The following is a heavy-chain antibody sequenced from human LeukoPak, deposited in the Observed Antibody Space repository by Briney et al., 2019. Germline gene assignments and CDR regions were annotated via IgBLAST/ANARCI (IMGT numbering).Heavy chain of an antibody. D-gene: IGHD3-22*01. CDR2: IYYSGST. CDR1: GGSISSYY. Sequence: SETLSLTCTVSGGSISSYYWSWIRQPPGKGLEWIGYIYYSGSTNYNPSLKSRVTISVDTSKDQFSPKLSSVTAADTAVYYCAREVRDYYDSSGKPYDAFDIWGQGTMVTVSS. V-gene: IGHV4-59*01. CDR3: AREVRDYYDSSGKPYDAFDI. J-gene: IGHJ3*02.